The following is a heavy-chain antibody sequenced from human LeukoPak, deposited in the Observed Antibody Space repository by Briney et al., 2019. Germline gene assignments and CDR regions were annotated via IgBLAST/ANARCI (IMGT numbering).Heavy chain of an antibody. V-gene: IGHV1-69*13. Sequence: GASVKVSCKASGGTFSSYAISWVRQAPGQGLEWMGGIIPIFGTASYAQKFQGRVTITADESTSTAYMELSSLRSEDTAVYYCARDRVPYGDYGTGFDYWGQGTLVTVSS. J-gene: IGHJ4*02. CDR2: IIPIFGTA. CDR1: GGTFSSYA. CDR3: ARDRVPYGDYGTGFDY. D-gene: IGHD4-17*01.